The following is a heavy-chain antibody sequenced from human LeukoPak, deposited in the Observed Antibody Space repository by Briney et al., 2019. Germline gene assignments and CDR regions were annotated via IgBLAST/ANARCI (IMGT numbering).Heavy chain of an antibody. Sequence: GGSLRLSCAASGFTFSSYAMSWVRQAPGKGLEWVSAINGSGGSTYYADSGKGRFTISRDNSKNTLYLQMNSLRAEDTAVYYCAKAWVPTTVTTFDYWGQGTLVTVSS. V-gene: IGHV3-23*01. J-gene: IGHJ4*02. CDR1: GFTFSSYA. CDR3: AKAWVPTTVTTFDY. CDR2: INGSGGST. D-gene: IGHD4-17*01.